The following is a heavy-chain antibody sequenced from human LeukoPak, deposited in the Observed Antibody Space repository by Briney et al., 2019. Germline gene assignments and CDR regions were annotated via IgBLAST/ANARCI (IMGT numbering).Heavy chain of an antibody. J-gene: IGHJ4*02. V-gene: IGHV1-18*01. CDR3: ARGRRGSFPFDY. Sequence: GASVKVSCKASGYTFTNYAISWVRQAPGQGLEWMGWISAYNGNTNYAQNLQGRVTMTTDTSTSTAYMELRSLTSDDTAVYYCARGRRGSFPFDYWGQGTLVTVSS. D-gene: IGHD1-26*01. CDR2: ISAYNGNT. CDR1: GYTFTNYA.